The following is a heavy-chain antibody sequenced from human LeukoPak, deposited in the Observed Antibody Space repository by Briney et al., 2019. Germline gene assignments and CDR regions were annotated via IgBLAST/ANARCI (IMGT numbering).Heavy chain of an antibody. J-gene: IGHJ4*02. V-gene: IGHV3-9*03. CDR1: GFTFTSYS. CDR3: AKEGIVGATTSYFDY. D-gene: IGHD1-26*01. CDR2: ISWNSGSI. Sequence: GGSLRLSCAASGFTFTSYSLTWVRQAPGKGLEWVSGISWNSGSIGYADSVKGRFTISRDNAKNSLYLQMNSLRAEDMALYYCAKEGIVGATTSYFDYWGQGTLVTVSS.